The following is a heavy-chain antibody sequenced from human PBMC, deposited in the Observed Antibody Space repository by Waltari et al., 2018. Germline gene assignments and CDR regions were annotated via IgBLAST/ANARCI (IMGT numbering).Heavy chain of an antibody. D-gene: IGHD3-10*01. Sequence: EVQMLESGGGLVEPGGSLRPSRTTSGCTFTQYNMSWVRQTPTRGLEWVSYISSRGSATHYADSVRGRFTISRDSAKGSVYLQMNNLRADDAAMYYCARGRYGAGSYSDYDYWGQGTLVTVSS. CDR2: ISSRGSAT. J-gene: IGHJ4*02. CDR3: ARGRYGAGSYSDYDY. V-gene: IGHV3-48*01. CDR1: GCTFTQYN.